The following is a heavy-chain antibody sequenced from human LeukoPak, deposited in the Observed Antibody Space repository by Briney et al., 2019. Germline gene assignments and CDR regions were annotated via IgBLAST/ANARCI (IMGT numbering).Heavy chain of an antibody. J-gene: IGHJ4*02. CDR2: ISSSSSYI. D-gene: IGHD3-10*01. Sequence: GGSLRLSCAASGFTFSSFSMNWVRQAPGKGLEWVSSISSSSSYIYYADSVKGRFTISRDNAKNSLYLQMNSLRAEDTAVYYCARGLWFGELLNYWGQGTLVTVSS. CDR3: ARGLWFGELLNY. CDR1: GFTFSSFS. V-gene: IGHV3-21*01.